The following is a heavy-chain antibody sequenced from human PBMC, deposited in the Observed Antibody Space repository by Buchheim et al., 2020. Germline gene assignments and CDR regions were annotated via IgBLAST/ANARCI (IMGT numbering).Heavy chain of an antibody. J-gene: IGHJ4*02. D-gene: IGHD3-10*02. CDR3: ARGHLFGPNKYFDY. V-gene: IGHV4-38-2*02. Sequence: QVQLQESGPGLVKPSETLSLTCTVSGYSISSGYYWGWIRQPPGKGLEWIGSIYDSGSTYYNPSLKSRVTISVDTSKNQFSLKLSSVTAADTAVYYCARGHLFGPNKYFDYWGQGTL. CDR2: IYDSGST. CDR1: GYSISSGYY.